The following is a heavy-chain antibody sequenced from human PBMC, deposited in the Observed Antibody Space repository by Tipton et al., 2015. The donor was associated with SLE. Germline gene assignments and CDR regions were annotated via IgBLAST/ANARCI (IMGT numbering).Heavy chain of an antibody. D-gene: IGHD6-13*01. CDR1: VFTFSSYE. J-gene: IGHJ4*02. V-gene: IGHV3-48*03. CDR3: AKGEGSIAAADSNYFDY. Sequence: SLRLSCAASVFTFSSYEMNWVRQALGKGLDWVSYISSSGSTIYYADSVKGRFTISRDNSKNSLYLQMNSLRAEDTAVYYCAKGEGSIAAADSNYFDYWGQRTLVTVSS. CDR2: ISSSGSTI.